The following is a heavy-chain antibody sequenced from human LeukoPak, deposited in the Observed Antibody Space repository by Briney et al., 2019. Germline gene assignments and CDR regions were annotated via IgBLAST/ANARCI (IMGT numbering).Heavy chain of an antibody. CDR1: GFTFNSYA. Sequence: GGSLRLSCAASGFTFNSYAMSWVRQAPGKGLEWVSSISGSGDIIYFGDSVKGRFTISRDKSKNTLYLQMNSLRAEDTAVYYCAKDKDLTKLGYFDYWGQGTLVTVSS. V-gene: IGHV3-23*01. D-gene: IGHD3-3*01. J-gene: IGHJ4*02. CDR3: AKDKDLTKLGYFDY. CDR2: ISGSGDII.